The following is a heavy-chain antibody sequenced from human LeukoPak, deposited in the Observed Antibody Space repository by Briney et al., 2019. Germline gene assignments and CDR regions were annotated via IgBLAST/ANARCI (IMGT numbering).Heavy chain of an antibody. CDR2: IYYSGST. CDR3: ASQPRGLYDDWFDP. J-gene: IGHJ5*02. CDR1: GGSISSYY. D-gene: IGHD3-22*01. Sequence: NTSETLSLTCTASGGSISSYYWSWIRQPPGKGLEWIGYIYYSGSTNYNPSLKSRVTISVDTSKNQFSLKLNSVTAADTAVYYCASQPRGLYDDWFDPWGQGTLVTVSS. V-gene: IGHV4-59*08.